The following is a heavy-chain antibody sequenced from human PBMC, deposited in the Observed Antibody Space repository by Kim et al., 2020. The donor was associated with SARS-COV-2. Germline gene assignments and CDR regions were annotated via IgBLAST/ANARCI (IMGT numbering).Heavy chain of an antibody. Sequence: VKVSCKASGYTFTSYGISWVRQAPGQGLEWMGWISAYNGNTNYAQKLQGRVTMTTDTSTSTAYMELRSLRSDDTAVYYCAILHSSGYSYYYYYYGMDVWGQGTTVTVSS. J-gene: IGHJ6*02. CDR3: AILHSSGYSYYYYYYGMDV. D-gene: IGHD3-22*01. CDR1: GYTFTSYG. V-gene: IGHV1-18*01. CDR2: ISAYNGNT.